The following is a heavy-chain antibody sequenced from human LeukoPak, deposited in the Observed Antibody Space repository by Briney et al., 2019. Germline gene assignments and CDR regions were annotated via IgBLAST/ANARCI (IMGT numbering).Heavy chain of an antibody. D-gene: IGHD3-10*01. J-gene: IGHJ4*02. CDR3: ARGFGGFGELLFDY. Sequence: GGSLRLSCAASGFTFSESYMSWIRQAPGKGLEWVSLISSSGSGTYYADSVKGRFTISRDNAKNSLYLQIYSLRAEDTAVYCCARGFGGFGELLFDYWGQGSLVTVSS. CDR2: ISSSGSGT. V-gene: IGHV3-11*01. CDR1: GFTFSESY.